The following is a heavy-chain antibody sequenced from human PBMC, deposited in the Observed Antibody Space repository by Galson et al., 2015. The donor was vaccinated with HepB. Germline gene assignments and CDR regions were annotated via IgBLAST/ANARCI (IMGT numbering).Heavy chain of an antibody. J-gene: IGHJ4*02. CDR3: AKDNSSSWPEPFDY. D-gene: IGHD6-13*01. Sequence: SLRLSCAASGFTFSSYAMSWVRQAPGKGLEWDSSISGSGGSTYYADSVKGRFTISRDNSKNTLYLQMNSLRAEDTAVYYCAKDNSSSWPEPFDYWGQGTLVTVSS. V-gene: IGHV3-23*01. CDR1: GFTFSSYA. CDR2: ISGSGGST.